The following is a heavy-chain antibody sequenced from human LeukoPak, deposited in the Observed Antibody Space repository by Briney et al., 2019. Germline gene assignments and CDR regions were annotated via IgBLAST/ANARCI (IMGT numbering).Heavy chain of an antibody. J-gene: IGHJ3*02. CDR2: IYHSGST. CDR1: GGSISSGGYY. V-gene: IGHV4-30-2*01. CDR3: ARAGVAALPGAFDI. D-gene: IGHD6-13*01. Sequence: SETLSLTCTVSGGSISSGGYYWSWIRQPPGKGLEWIGYIYHSGSTYYNPPLKSRVTISVDRSKNQFSLKLSSVTAADTAVYYCARAGVAALPGAFDIWGQGTMVTVSS.